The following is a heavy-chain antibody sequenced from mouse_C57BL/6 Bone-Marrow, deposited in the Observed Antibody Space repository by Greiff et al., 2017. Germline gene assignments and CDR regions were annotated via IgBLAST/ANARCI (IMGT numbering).Heavy chain of an antibody. D-gene: IGHD1-1*01. CDR1: GYTFTDYN. CDR2: INPNNGGT. J-gene: IGHJ1*03. Sequence: VQLQQSGPELVKPGASVKIPCKASGYTFTDYNMDWVKQSHGKSLEWIGDINPNNGGTIYNQKFKGKATLTVDKSSSTAYMELRSLTSEDTAVYDCARDYGSSYYGYFDVWGTGTTVTVSS. V-gene: IGHV1-18*01. CDR3: ARDYGSSYYGYFDV.